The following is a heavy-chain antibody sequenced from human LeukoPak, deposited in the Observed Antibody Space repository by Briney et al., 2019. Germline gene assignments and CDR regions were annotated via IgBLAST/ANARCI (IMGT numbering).Heavy chain of an antibody. V-gene: IGHV3-23*01. D-gene: IGHD4-17*01. CDR1: GLTHSSNY. CDR3: ANHDYGDYFDY. J-gene: IGHJ4*02. CDR2: ISGSGAST. Sequence: GRTLRLPCAASGLTHSSNYMSWVRQAPAKGLESVSAISGSGASTYYADSAKPRFTISRHNSKNTLYLQMYSLRADDTGVYYCANHDYGDYFDYWGQGTLVTVSS.